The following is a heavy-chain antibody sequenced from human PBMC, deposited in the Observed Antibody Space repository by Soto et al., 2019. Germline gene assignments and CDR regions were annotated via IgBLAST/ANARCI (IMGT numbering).Heavy chain of an antibody. J-gene: IGHJ4*02. CDR2: ISGSGGST. Sequence: EVQLLESGGGLVQPGGSLRLSCAASGFTFSSYAMRWVRQAPGKGLEWVSAISGSGGSTYYADSVKGRFTISRDNSENTLYLQMNSLRAEDTAVYYCARRGSGSFYDYCGQGTLGTVSS. D-gene: IGHD1-26*01. CDR1: GFTFSSYA. V-gene: IGHV3-23*01. CDR3: ARRGSGSFYDY.